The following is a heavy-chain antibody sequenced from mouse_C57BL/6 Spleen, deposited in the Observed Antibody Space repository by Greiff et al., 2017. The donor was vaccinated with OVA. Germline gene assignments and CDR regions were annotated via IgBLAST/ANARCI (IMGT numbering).Heavy chain of an antibody. CDR2: ISYDGSN. J-gene: IGHJ2*01. Sequence: EVKLMESGPGLVKPSQSLSLTCSVTGYSITSGYYWNWIRQFPGNKLEWMGYISYDGSNNYNPSLKNRITITRDTSKNQCFLKLNSVTTEDTATYYCARDHAYCYFDYWGQGTTLTVSS. D-gene: IGHD2-3*01. CDR1: GYSITSGYY. CDR3: ARDHAYCYFDY. V-gene: IGHV3-6*01.